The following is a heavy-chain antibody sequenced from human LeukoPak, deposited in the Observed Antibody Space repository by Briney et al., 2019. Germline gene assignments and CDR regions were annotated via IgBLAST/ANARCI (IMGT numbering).Heavy chain of an antibody. CDR3: AKKEGGFDH. D-gene: IGHD1-26*01. V-gene: IGHV3-23*01. Sequence: ASVKVSCKASGYTFTSYAMSWVRQAPGRGLEWVSAISGYADSTYYADPVQGRFTISRDNSKNTLYLQMNSLIADDPAVYYCAKKEGGFDHWGQGALVTVSS. CDR2: ISGYADST. CDR1: GYTFTSYA. J-gene: IGHJ4*02.